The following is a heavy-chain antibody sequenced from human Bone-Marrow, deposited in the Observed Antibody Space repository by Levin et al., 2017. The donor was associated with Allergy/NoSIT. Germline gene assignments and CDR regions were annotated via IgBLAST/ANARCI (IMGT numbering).Heavy chain of an antibody. CDR1: GGSIRSGGYY. Sequence: SETLSLTCTVSGGSIRSGGYYWSWIRQHPVKGLEWIGYIYDSGSTSYNPSLESRVAISVDTSKNQFYLKLTSLTAADTAVYYCARIPDTTSEFDYWGQGTLVTVSS. J-gene: IGHJ4*02. CDR3: ARIPDTTSEFDY. V-gene: IGHV4-31*03. D-gene: IGHD5-18*01. CDR2: IYDSGST.